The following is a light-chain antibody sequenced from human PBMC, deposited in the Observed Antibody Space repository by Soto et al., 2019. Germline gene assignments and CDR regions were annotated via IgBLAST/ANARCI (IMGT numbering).Light chain of an antibody. CDR3: QQFGSSPLLT. V-gene: IGKV3-20*01. Sequence: EIVLTQSPGTLSLSPGEGATLSCRASQSVSSTNLAWYQQRPGQAPRLLIFGASNRATGVPDRFSGSGSGTDVTLAISRLEPEDFAVYYCQQFGSSPLLTFGGGTKVEIK. J-gene: IGKJ4*01. CDR1: QSVSSTN. CDR2: GAS.